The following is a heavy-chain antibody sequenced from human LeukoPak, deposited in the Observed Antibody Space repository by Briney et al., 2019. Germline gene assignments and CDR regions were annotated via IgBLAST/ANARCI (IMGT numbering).Heavy chain of an antibody. V-gene: IGHV4-31*03. CDR3: ASGPSGYDSSGPN. CDR2: IYYSGST. J-gene: IGHJ4*02. D-gene: IGHD3-22*01. CDR1: ARSISSVGYY. Sequence: SQTLSPTCTVSARSISSVGYYWSWIRQHPGKGLEWIGYIYYSGSTYYNPSLKSRVTISVDTSKNQFSLKLSSVTAADTAVYYCASGPSGYDSSGPNWGQGNLVTVSS.